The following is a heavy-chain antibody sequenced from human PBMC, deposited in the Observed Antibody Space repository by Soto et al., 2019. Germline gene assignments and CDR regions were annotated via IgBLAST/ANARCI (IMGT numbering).Heavy chain of an antibody. CDR2: ISGGGGSA. CDR1: GFTFSSYA. D-gene: IGHD2-2*01. CDR3: VQPYQVLGNFYYGMDV. Sequence: GGSLRLSCAASGFTFSSYAMHWVRQAPGKGLEWVSGISGGGGSAFYADSVQGRFTISRDNSRNTLYLQMNTLRAEDTAVYYCVQPYQVLGNFYYGMDVWGQGTTVTVSS. V-gene: IGHV3-23*01. J-gene: IGHJ6*02.